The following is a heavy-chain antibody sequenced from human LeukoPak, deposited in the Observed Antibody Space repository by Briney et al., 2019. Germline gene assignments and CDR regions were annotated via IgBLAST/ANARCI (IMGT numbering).Heavy chain of an antibody. CDR2: ISSSSSTI. D-gene: IGHD1-26*01. Sequence: GGSLRLSCAASGFTFSSYSMNWVRQAPGKGLEWVSYISSSSSTIYYADSVKGRFTISRDNAKNSLYLQMNSLRAEDTAVYYCASGGSYSSLDYWGQGTLVTVSS. CDR3: ASGGSYSSLDY. CDR1: GFTFSSYS. J-gene: IGHJ4*02. V-gene: IGHV3-48*01.